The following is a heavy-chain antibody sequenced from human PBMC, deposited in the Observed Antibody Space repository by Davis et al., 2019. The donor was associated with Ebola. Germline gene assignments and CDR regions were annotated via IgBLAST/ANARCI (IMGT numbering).Heavy chain of an antibody. CDR1: GFTFSSYW. J-gene: IGHJ4*02. D-gene: IGHD1-26*01. CDR3: TTTRGYSGSYHDY. V-gene: IGHV3-73*01. CDR2: IRSKANSYAT. Sequence: GGSLRLSCAASGFTFSSYWMSWVRQASGKGLEWVGRIRSKANSYATAYAASVKGRFTISRDDSKNTAYLQMNSLKTEDTAVYYCTTTRGYSGSYHDYWGQGTLVTVSS.